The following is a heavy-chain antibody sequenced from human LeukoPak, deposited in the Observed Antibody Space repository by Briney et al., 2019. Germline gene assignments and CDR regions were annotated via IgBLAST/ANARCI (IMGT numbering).Heavy chain of an antibody. CDR3: AREGYCSGGSCAYYMDV. Sequence: ASVKVSCKASGYTFTSYYRHWVRQAPGQGLEWMGIINPSGGSTSYAQKFQGRVTMTRDMSTSTVYMELSSLRSEDTAVYYCAREGYCSGGSCAYYMDVWGKGTTVTISS. D-gene: IGHD2-15*01. V-gene: IGHV1-46*01. CDR2: INPSGGST. J-gene: IGHJ6*03. CDR1: GYTFTSYY.